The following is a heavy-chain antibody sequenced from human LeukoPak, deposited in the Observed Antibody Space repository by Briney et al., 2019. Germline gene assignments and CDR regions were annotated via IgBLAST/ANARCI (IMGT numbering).Heavy chain of an antibody. CDR1: GGSINNYY. J-gene: IGHJ4*02. CDR3: ARSSSGRTPPGY. D-gene: IGHD3-22*01. V-gene: IGHV4-59*01. Sequence: SXTLSLTCTVSGGSINNYYWSWIRQSPGKGLEWIGYIYYSGGSGNTNYNPSFKSRVTISVHMSKTQFSLKLNSVAAADTAVYYCARSSSGRTPPGYLGQGTLVTVSS. CDR2: IYYSGGSGNT.